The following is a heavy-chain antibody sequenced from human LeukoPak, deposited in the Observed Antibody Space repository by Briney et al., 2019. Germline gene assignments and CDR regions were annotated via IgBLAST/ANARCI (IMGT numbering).Heavy chain of an antibody. CDR2: IYYSGST. D-gene: IGHD3-22*01. J-gene: IGHJ5*02. V-gene: IGHV4-39*07. CDR1: GGSISSGSFH. CDR3: ARDPIPPNYYDPSGPINWFDP. Sequence: SETLSLTCTVSGGSISSGSFHWGWIRQPPGKGLEWIGSMEWIGSIYYSGSTYYNQSLKSRVTISVDTSKNQFSLKLNSVTAADTAVYYCARDPIPPNYYDPSGPINWFDPWGLGTLVTVSS.